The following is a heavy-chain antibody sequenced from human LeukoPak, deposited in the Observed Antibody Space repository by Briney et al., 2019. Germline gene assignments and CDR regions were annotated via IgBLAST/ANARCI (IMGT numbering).Heavy chain of an antibody. V-gene: IGHV4-59*01. D-gene: IGHD3-3*01. CDR2: IYYSGST. Sequence: PSETLSLTCADYGGSFSGYYWSWIRQPPGKGLEWIGYIYYSGSTNYNPSLKSRVTISVDTSKNQFSLKLSSVTAADTAVYYCARAPLSYYDFWSGPPYYFDYWGQGTLVTVSS. CDR1: GGSFSGYY. CDR3: ARAPLSYYDFWSGPPYYFDY. J-gene: IGHJ4*02.